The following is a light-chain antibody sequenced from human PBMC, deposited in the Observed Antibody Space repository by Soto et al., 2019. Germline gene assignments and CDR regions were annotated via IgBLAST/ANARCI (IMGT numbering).Light chain of an antibody. CDR1: SSDVGGYNY. Sequence: SALTQPASVSGSPGQSITISCTGTSSDVGGYNYVSWCQQHPVKAPKLMIYDVTNRPSGVSDRFSGSKSGNTASLTISGLQAEDEADYYCSSYTSSSTPYVFGTGTKLTVL. J-gene: IGLJ1*01. V-gene: IGLV2-14*01. CDR3: SSYTSSSTPYV. CDR2: DVT.